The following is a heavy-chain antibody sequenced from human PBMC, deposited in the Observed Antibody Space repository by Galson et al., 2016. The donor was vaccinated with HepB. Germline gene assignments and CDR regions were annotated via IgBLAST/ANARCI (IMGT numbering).Heavy chain of an antibody. CDR2: IYNDGSIT. Sequence: PGKGLVWVSRIYNDGSITSYADSVKGRFTISRDNAKNSLYLQMNSLRDEDTAVYYCAREKTATIDYWGQGTLVTVSS. D-gene: IGHD5-18*01. V-gene: IGHV3-74*01. J-gene: IGHJ4*02. CDR3: AREKTATIDY.